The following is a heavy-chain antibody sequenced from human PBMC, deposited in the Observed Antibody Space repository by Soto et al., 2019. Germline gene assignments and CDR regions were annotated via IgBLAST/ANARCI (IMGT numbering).Heavy chain of an antibody. J-gene: IGHJ4*02. CDR1: GFTFSSYS. CDR3: ARDKDWAFDY. CDR2: IFTTGTTM. Sequence: GGSLRLSCAASGFTFSSYSIVWVRQAPGKGLEWVSYIFTTGTTMYYADSVKGRFTVSRDNAKNSVFLLLNSLRAEDTAVYYCARDKDWAFDYWGKGTLVTSPQ. V-gene: IGHV3-48*03. D-gene: IGHD3-9*01.